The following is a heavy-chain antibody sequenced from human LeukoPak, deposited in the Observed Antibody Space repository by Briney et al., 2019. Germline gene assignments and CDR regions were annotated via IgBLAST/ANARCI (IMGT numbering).Heavy chain of an antibody. J-gene: IGHJ3*01. D-gene: IGHD5-12*01. Sequence: SVKVSCKASGYTFTSYYMHWVRQAPGQGLEWMGGIIPIFGTANYAQKFQGRVTITADESTSTAYMELSSLRSEDTAVYYCATDRVSVVATIGDGFDFWGPGTKVTVSS. CDR1: GYTFTSYY. CDR3: ATDRVSVVATIGDGFDF. CDR2: IIPIFGTA. V-gene: IGHV1-69*13.